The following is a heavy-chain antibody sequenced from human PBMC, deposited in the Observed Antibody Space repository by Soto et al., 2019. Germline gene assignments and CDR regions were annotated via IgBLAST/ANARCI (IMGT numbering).Heavy chain of an antibody. J-gene: IGHJ6*02. D-gene: IGHD3-10*01. CDR3: ARVGGYGMDV. V-gene: IGHV4-38-2*01. CDR2: IYHSGST. Sequence: SETLSLTCAVSGYSISSGYYWGWIRQPPGKGLEWIGSIYHSGSTYNNPSLKSRVTISVDTSKNQFSLKLSSVTAADTAVYYCARVGGYGMDVWGQGTAVTVSS. CDR1: GYSISSGYY.